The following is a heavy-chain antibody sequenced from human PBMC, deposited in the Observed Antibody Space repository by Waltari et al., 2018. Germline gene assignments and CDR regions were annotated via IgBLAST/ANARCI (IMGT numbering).Heavy chain of an antibody. V-gene: IGHV3-53*01. CDR2: SYTVGTK. CDR1: GFSVRDNL. CDR3: ARVAGTALHRYYHYYMDL. J-gene: IGHJ6*03. Sequence: EVAVVESGGGLMQPGGSLRLSCAASGFSVRDNLISCVRQAPGKGMEWVSISYTVGTKYFAESVKGRFTISRDNSRNTVYLQMNSLRVEDTAVYFCARVAGTALHRYYHYYMDLWGKGTTVTVSS. D-gene: IGHD2-15*01.